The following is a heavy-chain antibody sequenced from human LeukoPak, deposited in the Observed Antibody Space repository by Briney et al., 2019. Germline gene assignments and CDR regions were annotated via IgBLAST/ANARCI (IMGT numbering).Heavy chain of an antibody. Sequence: GGSLRLSCAASGFTFDDYGMSWVRQAPGKGLEWVSGINWNGGSTGYADSVKGRFTISRDNAKNSLYLQMNSLKTEDTAVYYCTTAPGIAVAGTFPRFDYWGQGTLVTVSS. CDR3: TTAPGIAVAGTFPRFDY. CDR1: GFTFDDYG. V-gene: IGHV3-20*04. J-gene: IGHJ4*02. CDR2: INWNGGST. D-gene: IGHD6-19*01.